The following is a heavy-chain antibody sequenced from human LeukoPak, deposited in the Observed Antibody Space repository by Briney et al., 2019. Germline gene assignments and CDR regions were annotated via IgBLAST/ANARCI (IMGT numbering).Heavy chain of an antibody. CDR2: NSSDDDQ. CDR3: VHRATGSDVLD. Sequence: SAPTLAKPTPTLRLTCTFSGFYFIPHPVSVAWLRKPPVKALEWLALNSSDDDQSYSPSLKRRLFVSEDSFKHQGFLTMTKMDPTDTATYFCVHRATGSDVLDWGQGRLVTVSS. V-gene: IGHV2-5*02. J-gene: IGHJ4*02. CDR1: GFYFIPHPVS. D-gene: IGHD3-16*01.